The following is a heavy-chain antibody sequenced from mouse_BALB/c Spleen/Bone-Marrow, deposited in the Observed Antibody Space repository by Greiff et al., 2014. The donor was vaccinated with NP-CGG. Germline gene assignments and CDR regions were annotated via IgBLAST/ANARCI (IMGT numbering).Heavy chain of an antibody. V-gene: IGHV14-3*02. CDR1: GFNIKDTY. Sequence: VQLQQSGAELVQPGASVKLSCTASGFNIKDTYMPWVKQRPEQGLEWIGRIDPANGNTKYDPKFQGKATITADTSSNTAYLQLSSLTSEDTAVYYCASYRYAWYFDVWGAGTTVTVSS. CDR3: ASYRYAWYFDV. CDR2: IDPANGNT. D-gene: IGHD2-12*01. J-gene: IGHJ1*01.